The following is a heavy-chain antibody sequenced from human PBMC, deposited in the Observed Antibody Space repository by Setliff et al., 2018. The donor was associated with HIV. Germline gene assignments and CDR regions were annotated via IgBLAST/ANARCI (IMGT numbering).Heavy chain of an antibody. Sequence: GSLRLSCSGSGFVFGTYALHWVRQAPGKGLQYISAITSDGNNTYYADSVKGRFTISRDNSKKTLFLQMDSLRIDDTAIYYCVKERWSTRYFDLWGRGSLVTVSS. D-gene: IGHD6-13*01. CDR2: ITSDGNNT. CDR3: VKERWSTRYFDL. V-gene: IGHV3-64D*08. J-gene: IGHJ2*01. CDR1: GFVFGTYA.